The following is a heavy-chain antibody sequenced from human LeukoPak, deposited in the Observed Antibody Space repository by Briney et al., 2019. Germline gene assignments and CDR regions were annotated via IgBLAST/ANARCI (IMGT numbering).Heavy chain of an antibody. V-gene: IGHV3-48*04. D-gene: IGHD6-13*01. CDR1: GFTFSSYS. CDR2: ISSSSSTI. J-gene: IGHJ4*02. CDR3: ARVIAAHFDY. Sequence: PGGSLRLSCAASGFTFSSYSMNWVRQAPGKGLEWVSYISSSSSTIYYADSVKGRFTISRDNAKNSLYLQMNSLGAEDTAVYYCARVIAAHFDYWGQGTLVTVSS.